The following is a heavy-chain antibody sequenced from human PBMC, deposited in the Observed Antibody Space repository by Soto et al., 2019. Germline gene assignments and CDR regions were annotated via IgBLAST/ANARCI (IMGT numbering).Heavy chain of an antibody. CDR1: GFTFSSYS. D-gene: IGHD1-26*01. Sequence: EVQLVESGGGLVKPGGSLRLSCAASGFTFSSYSMNWVRQAPGKGLEWVSSISSSSSYIYYADSVKGQFTISRDNAKNSLYLQMNSLRAEDTAVYYCARAVIVGATAGRDYWGQGTLVTVSS. CDR3: ARAVIVGATAGRDY. J-gene: IGHJ4*02. CDR2: ISSSSSYI. V-gene: IGHV3-21*01.